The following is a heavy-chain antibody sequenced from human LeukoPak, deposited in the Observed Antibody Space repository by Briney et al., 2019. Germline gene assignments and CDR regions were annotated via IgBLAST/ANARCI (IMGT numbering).Heavy chain of an antibody. CDR3: ARSYNRVELLYY. CDR2: VNHSGIT. V-gene: IGHV4-34*01. D-gene: IGHD3-10*01. CDR1: GGSFSGYY. J-gene: IGHJ4*02. Sequence: KTSQTLSLTCAVYGGSFSGYYCTWIRQHPGKGLEWIGEVNHSGITNYNPSLKSRVTISVDTSKNQFSLKLSSVTVADTAVYYCARSYNRVELLYYWGQGTLVTVSS.